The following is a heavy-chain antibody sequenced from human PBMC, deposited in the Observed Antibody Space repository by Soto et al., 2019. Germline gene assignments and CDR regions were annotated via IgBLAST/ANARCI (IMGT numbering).Heavy chain of an antibody. CDR1: GFTFSSYA. J-gene: IGHJ4*02. CDR2: ISYDGSNK. CDR3: ARDGKTYYYDSSGYKDY. Sequence: QVQLVESGGGVVQPGRSLRLSCAASGFTFSSYAMHWVRQAPGKGLEWVAVISYDGSNKYYADSVKGRFTISRDNSKNTLYLQMNSLRAEDMAVYYCARDGKTYYYDSSGYKDYWGQGTLVTVSS. D-gene: IGHD3-22*01. V-gene: IGHV3-30-3*01.